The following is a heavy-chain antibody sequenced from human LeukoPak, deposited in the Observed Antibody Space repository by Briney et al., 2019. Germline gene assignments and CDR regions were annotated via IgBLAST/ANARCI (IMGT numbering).Heavy chain of an antibody. CDR3: AKGGNWNDSYAFDI. J-gene: IGHJ3*02. Sequence: PGGSLRLSCAASGFTFSSYGMHWVRQAPGKGLEWVAFIRYDGSNKYYADSVKGRFTISRDNSKNTLYLQMNSLRAEDTAVYYCAKGGNWNDSYAFDIWGQGTMVTVSS. V-gene: IGHV3-30*02. CDR2: IRYDGSNK. D-gene: IGHD1-20*01. CDR1: GFTFSSYG.